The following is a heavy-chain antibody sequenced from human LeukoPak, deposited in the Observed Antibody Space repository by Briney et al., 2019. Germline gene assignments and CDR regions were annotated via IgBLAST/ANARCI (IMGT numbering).Heavy chain of an antibody. CDR2: IYSGGIT. CDR3: ARDASVCSSTSCYGDV. J-gene: IGHJ6*04. Sequence: PGGSLRLSCAASGFAVSSNYMSWVRKAPGKGLEWVSVIYSGGITYYAASVSGRFTISRDNTKNTLYLQMNSLRAEDTAVYYCARDASVCSSTSCYGDVWGKGTTVTASS. D-gene: IGHD2-2*01. V-gene: IGHV3-53*01. CDR1: GFAVSSNY.